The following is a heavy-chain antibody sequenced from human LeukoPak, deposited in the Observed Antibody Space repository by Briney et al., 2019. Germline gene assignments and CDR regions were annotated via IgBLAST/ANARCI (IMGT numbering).Heavy chain of an antibody. D-gene: IGHD3-22*01. J-gene: IGHJ4*02. CDR1: GFTFSSYS. CDR2: ISSSSSYI. V-gene: IGHV3-21*01. Sequence: GGSLRLSCAASGFTFSSYSMNWVRQAPGKGLEWVSSISSSSSYIYYADSVKGRFTISRDNAKISLYLQMNSLRVEDTAVYYCAREDDSSGYYFDYWGQGTLVTVSS. CDR3: AREDDSSGYYFDY.